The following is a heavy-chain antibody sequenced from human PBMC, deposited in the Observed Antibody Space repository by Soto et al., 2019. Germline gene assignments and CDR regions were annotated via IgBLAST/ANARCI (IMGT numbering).Heavy chain of an antibody. CDR3: SRLTRVRGVITNYYYYGMDV. D-gene: IGHD3-10*01. CDR1: GYSFTSYW. CDR2: IYPGDSDT. J-gene: IGHJ6*02. Sequence: PGESLKISCKGSGYSFTSYWIGWVRQMPGKGLEWMGIIYPGDSDTRYSPSFQGQVTISADKSISTAYLQWSSLKASDTAMYYCSRLTRVRGVITNYYYYGMDVWGQGTTVTVSS. V-gene: IGHV5-51*01.